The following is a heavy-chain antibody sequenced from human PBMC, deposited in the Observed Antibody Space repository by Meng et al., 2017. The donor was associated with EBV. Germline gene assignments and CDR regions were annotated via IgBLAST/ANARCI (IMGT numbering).Heavy chain of an antibody. CDR2: IYWDDAK. J-gene: IGHJ4*02. V-gene: IGHV2-5*02. Sequence: LKESGPPLVKPPPTAPLTCTFSATSLTTREVGGGWIRQPPGKALEWLAVIYWDDAKRYSPSLKNRLTITKDTSKNQVVLTMTNMDPVDTATYFCAHSKYYSDSGGYWDYFDDWGQGTLVTVSS. CDR3: AHSKYYSDSGGYWDYFDD. CDR1: ATSLTTREVG. D-gene: IGHD3-10*01.